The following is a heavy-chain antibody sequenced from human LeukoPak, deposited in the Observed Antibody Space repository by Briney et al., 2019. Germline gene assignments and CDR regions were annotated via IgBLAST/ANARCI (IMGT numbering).Heavy chain of an antibody. CDR1: GFTFSSYE. V-gene: IGHV3-48*03. CDR2: ISGSGSTI. Sequence: GGSLRLSCAASGFTFSSYEMNWVRQAPGKGLEWVSYISGSGSTIYYAGSVKGRFTISRDNAKNSLYLQMNSLRAEDTAVYYCAELGITMIGGVWGKGTTVTISS. J-gene: IGHJ6*04. D-gene: IGHD3-10*02. CDR3: AELGITMIGGV.